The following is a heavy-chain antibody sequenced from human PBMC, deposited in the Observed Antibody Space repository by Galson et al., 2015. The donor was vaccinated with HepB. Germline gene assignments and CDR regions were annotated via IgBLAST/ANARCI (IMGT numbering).Heavy chain of an antibody. V-gene: IGHV1-69*04. J-gene: IGHJ4*02. D-gene: IGHD4-23*01. CDR3: ARLPPAPSVVTPNLGDTGNY. Sequence: SVKVSCKASGGTFSSYAISWVRQAPGQGLEWMGRIIPMLGIANYAQKFQGRVTITADKSTSTAYMELSSLRSEDTAVYYCARLPPAPSVVTPNLGDTGNYWGQGTLVTVSS. CDR2: IIPMLGIA. CDR1: GGTFSSYA.